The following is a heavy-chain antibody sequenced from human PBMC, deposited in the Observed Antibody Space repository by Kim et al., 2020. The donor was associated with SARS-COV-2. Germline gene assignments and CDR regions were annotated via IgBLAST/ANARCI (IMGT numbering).Heavy chain of an antibody. D-gene: IGHD1-1*01. CDR1: AYSFSSYW. CDR3: ARRRGWNTGSSFDF. V-gene: IGHV5-51*01. J-gene: IGHJ4*02. CDR2: IYPGDSDT. Sequence: GESLKISCWSSAYSFSSYWIGWVRQMPGKGLEWMGIIYPGDSDTRYSPSFQGQVTISADKSIITAYLQWSSLKASDTAMYYCARRRGWNTGSSFDFWGQGTLVTVSS.